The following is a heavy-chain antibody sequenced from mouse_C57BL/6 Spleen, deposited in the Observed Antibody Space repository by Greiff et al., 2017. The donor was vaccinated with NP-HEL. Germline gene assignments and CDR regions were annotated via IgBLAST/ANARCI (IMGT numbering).Heavy chain of an antibody. CDR2: IRNKANGYTT. Sequence: EVKVVESGGGLVQPGGSLSLSCAASGFTFTDYYMSWVRQPPGKALEWLGFIRNKANGYTTEYSASVKGRFTISRDNSQSILYLQMNALRAEDSATYYCARWSGYYWYFDVWGTGTTVTVSS. V-gene: IGHV7-3*01. J-gene: IGHJ1*03. D-gene: IGHD2-2*01. CDR1: GFTFTDYY. CDR3: ARWSGYYWYFDV.